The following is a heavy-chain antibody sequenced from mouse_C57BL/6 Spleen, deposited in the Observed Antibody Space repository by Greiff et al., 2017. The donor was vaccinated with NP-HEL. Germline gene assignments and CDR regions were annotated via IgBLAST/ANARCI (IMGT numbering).Heavy chain of an antibody. J-gene: IGHJ3*01. CDR3: ARNYCSSSPY. Sequence: QVQLQQSGPELVKPGASVKISCKASGYAFSSSWMNWVKPRPGKGLEWIGRIFPGAGDTNYTGKGKGKATLTADKSSSTADMQLSSLTSEDSAVYFCARNYCSSSPYWGQGTLVTVSA. CDR1: GYAFSSSW. V-gene: IGHV1-82*01. CDR2: IFPGAGDT. D-gene: IGHD1-1*01.